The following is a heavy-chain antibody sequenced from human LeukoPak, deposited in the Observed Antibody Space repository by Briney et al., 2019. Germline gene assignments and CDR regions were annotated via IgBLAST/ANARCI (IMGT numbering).Heavy chain of an antibody. J-gene: IGHJ4*02. Sequence: PGGSLRLSCAASGFTFSSYSMNWVRQAPGKGLEWVSSISSSSSYIYYADSVKGRFTISRDNAKNSLYLQMNSLRAEDTAVYYCARRIDCSSTSCYTFGRACDYWGQGTLVTVSS. CDR1: GFTFSSYS. CDR2: ISSSSSYI. D-gene: IGHD2-2*02. CDR3: ARRIDCSSTSCYTFGRACDY. V-gene: IGHV3-21*01.